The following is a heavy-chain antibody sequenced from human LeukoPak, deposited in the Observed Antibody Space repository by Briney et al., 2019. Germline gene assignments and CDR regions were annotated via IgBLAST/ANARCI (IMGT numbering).Heavy chain of an antibody. J-gene: IGHJ4*02. CDR3: ASRGTTFDY. Sequence: PSETLSLTCTVAGGSISSHYWRWIRQPPGKGLEWIGYIYYSGSTNYNPSLKSRVTISVDTSKNQFSLKLSSVTAADTAVYYCASRGTTFDYWGQGTLVTVPS. V-gene: IGHV4-59*11. CDR1: GGSISSHY. CDR2: IYYSGST. D-gene: IGHD1-7*01.